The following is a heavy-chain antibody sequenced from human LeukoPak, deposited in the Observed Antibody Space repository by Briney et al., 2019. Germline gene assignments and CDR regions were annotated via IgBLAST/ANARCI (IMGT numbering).Heavy chain of an antibody. CDR1: GGSFSGYY. J-gene: IGHJ4*02. Sequence: SETLSLTCAVYGGSFSGYYWSWIRQPPGKGLEWIGEINHSGSTNYNPSLKSRVTISVGTSKNQFSLKLSSVTAADTAVYYCARDPVTAAGTVGYWGQGTLVTVSS. D-gene: IGHD6-13*01. CDR2: INHSGST. CDR3: ARDPVTAAGTVGY. V-gene: IGHV4-34*01.